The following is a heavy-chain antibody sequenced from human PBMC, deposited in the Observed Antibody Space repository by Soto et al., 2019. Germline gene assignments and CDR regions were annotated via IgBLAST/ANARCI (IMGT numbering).Heavy chain of an antibody. D-gene: IGHD2-2*01. V-gene: IGHV3-49*04. CDR2: IRSKRYGGTP. CDR1: GFTFGDYA. CDR3: TRLPPHPRPAFDY. J-gene: IGHJ4*02. Sequence: GGSLRLACTTSGFTFGDYAMSWVRQAPGKGLEWVGFIRSKRYGGTPEYAAAVEGRISISRDDSKSIAYLEMNSLKTEDSAVYYCTRLPPHPRPAFDYWRQGTLVTVSS.